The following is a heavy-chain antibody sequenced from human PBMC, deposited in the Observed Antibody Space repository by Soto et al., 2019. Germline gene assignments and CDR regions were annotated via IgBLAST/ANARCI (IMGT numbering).Heavy chain of an antibody. J-gene: IGHJ6*03. CDR2: ISSNGVGT. CDR1: GFTLSGYA. Sequence: EVQLAESGGGLAQPGGSLRLSCAASGFTLSGYAMDWVRQAPGKGLEYVSGISSNGVGTYYANSVQGRFTISRDNSKNTVYLQMGSLRPEVMAVYYCARRARPDFFHMDVWGKGTTGTVSS. CDR3: ARRARPDFFHMDV. V-gene: IGHV3-64*01. D-gene: IGHD6-6*01.